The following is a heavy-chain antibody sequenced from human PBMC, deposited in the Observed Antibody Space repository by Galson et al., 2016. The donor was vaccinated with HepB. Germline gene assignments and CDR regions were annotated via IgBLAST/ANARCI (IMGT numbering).Heavy chain of an antibody. V-gene: IGHV3-13*01. J-gene: IGHJ6*04. D-gene: IGHD2-15*01. CDR1: GLTFSRCD. Sequence: SLRLSCAASGLTFSRCDMHWVRQATGKGLEWVSAIGTAGDTYYPGSVRGRFTISRENSKNSLYLQMNSLTARDTAVYYCARGKFDCSGGTCHYYGMDVWGKGTTVTVSS. CDR2: IGTAGDT. CDR3: ARGKFDCSGGTCHYYGMDV.